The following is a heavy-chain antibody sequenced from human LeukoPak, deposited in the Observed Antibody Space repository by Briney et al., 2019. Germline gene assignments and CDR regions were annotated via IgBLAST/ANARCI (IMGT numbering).Heavy chain of an antibody. CDR3: ARARYCSSTSCFGALKY. CDR2: ISSSGSTI. J-gene: IGHJ4*02. CDR1: GFTFSRYE. Sequence: GGPLRLSCAASGFTFSRYEMNWVRHAPGKGLEWVSYISSSGSTIYYADSVKGRFTISRDNAKNSLYLQMNSLRAEDTAAYYCARARYCSSTSCFGALKYWGQGTLVTASS. D-gene: IGHD2-2*01. V-gene: IGHV3-48*03.